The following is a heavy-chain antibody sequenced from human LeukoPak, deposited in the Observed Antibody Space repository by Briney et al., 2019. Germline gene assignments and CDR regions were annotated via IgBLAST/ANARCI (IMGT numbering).Heavy chain of an antibody. V-gene: IGHV4-39*07. Sequence: SETLSLTCTVSGGSVSSSSYYWAWIRQPPGKGLEWIGSIYHSGSTYYNPSLKSRVTISVDTSKNQFSLKLTPVTAADTAVYHCAKKGYYYYVDVWGTGTTVTVS. CDR3: AKKGYYYYVDV. J-gene: IGHJ6*03. CDR1: GGSVSSSSYY. CDR2: IYHSGST.